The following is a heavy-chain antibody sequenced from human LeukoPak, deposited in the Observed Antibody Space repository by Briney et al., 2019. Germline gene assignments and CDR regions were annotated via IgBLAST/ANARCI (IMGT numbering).Heavy chain of an antibody. J-gene: IGHJ5*02. CDR1: GFRVSDYC. Sequence: GGSLRLSCAVSGFRVSDYCMSWVRQAPGKGLEWVGLIRDSGEAFYADFVRGRFAISRDESENTLYLQMNSLRVEDTAVYFCARDRAALQDWVEFDPWGQGTPVIVSS. V-gene: IGHV3-66*03. CDR3: ARDRAALQDWVEFDP. D-gene: IGHD3/OR15-3a*01. CDR2: IRDSGEA.